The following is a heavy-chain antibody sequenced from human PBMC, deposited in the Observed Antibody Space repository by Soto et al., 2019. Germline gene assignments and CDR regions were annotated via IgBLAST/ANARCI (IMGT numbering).Heavy chain of an antibody. CDR2: IGAHNSDT. CDR3: XXXXXXXXXFDP. Sequence: QVQLVQSGPEVKKPGASVKVSCKASGYTFSTYGFSWVRQAPGQGLEWVGWIGAHNSDTTYAQKFQGRVTMTTDTXXXXXXXXXXXXXXXXXXXXXXXXXXXXXXXFDPWGQGTLVTVSS. D-gene: IGHD3-9*01. V-gene: IGHV1-18*01. J-gene: IGHJ5*02. CDR1: GYTFSTYG.